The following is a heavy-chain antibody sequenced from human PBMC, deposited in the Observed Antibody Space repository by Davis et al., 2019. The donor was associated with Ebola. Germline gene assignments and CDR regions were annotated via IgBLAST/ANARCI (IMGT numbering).Heavy chain of an antibody. Sequence: KVSCKASGYSFTSYWIGWVRQMPGKGLEWMGIIFPGDSDTRYSPSFQGQVTISADKSITTAYLQWSSLKASDTAMYYCARFLEWKADYWGQGTLVTVSS. J-gene: IGHJ4*02. CDR3: ARFLEWKADY. V-gene: IGHV5-51*01. CDR1: GYSFTSYW. D-gene: IGHD3-3*01. CDR2: IFPGDSDT.